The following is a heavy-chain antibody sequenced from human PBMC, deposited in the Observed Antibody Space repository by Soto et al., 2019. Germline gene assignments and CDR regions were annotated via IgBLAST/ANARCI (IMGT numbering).Heavy chain of an antibody. CDR2: IYYSGST. J-gene: IGHJ4*02. V-gene: IGHV4-39*01. CDR1: GGSISSSSYY. Sequence: QLQLQESGPGLVKPSETLSLTCTVSGGSISSSSYYWGWIRQPPGKGLEWIGSIYYSGSTYYNPSLKSRVTISVDTSKNQFSLKLSSVTAADTAVYYCARLVSYSSGWYMGGNFDYWGQGTLVTVSS. CDR3: ARLVSYSSGWYMGGNFDY. D-gene: IGHD6-19*01.